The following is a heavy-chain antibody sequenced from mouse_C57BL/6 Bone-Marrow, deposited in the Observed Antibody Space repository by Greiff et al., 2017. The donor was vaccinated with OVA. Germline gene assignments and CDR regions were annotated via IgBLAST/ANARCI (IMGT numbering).Heavy chain of an antibody. CDR3: ARRGYEEVYFDY. Sequence: EVQLVESGGGLVQPGGSLKLSCAAPGFTFSDYYMYWVRQTPEKRLEWVAYISNGGGSTYYPDTVTGRFTISRDNSKNTLYLQMSRLKSEDTAMYYCARRGYEEVYFDYWGQGTTLTVSS. CDR1: GFTFSDYY. D-gene: IGHD2-2*01. V-gene: IGHV5-12*01. CDR2: ISNGGGST. J-gene: IGHJ2*01.